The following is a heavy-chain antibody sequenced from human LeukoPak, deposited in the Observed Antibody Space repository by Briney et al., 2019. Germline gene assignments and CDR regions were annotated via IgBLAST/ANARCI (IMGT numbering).Heavy chain of an antibody. V-gene: IGHV3-7*01. Sequence: PGGSLRLSCAASGFTFSSSGMHWVRQAPGKGLQWVANIKLDGSEEYYADSVKGRFTISRDNAKNSLYLQMNSLRAEDTAVYYCARDVAAAGDAFDIWGQGTMVTVSS. CDR1: GFTFSSSG. CDR2: IKLDGSEE. J-gene: IGHJ3*02. D-gene: IGHD6-13*01. CDR3: ARDVAAAGDAFDI.